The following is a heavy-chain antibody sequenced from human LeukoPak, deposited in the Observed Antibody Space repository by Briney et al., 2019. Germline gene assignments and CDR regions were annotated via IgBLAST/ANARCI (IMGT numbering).Heavy chain of an antibody. Sequence: SETLSLTCTVSGGSISSYYWSWIRQPPGKGLEWIGYIYYSGSTNYNPSLKSRVTISVDTSKNQFSLKLSSVTAADTAVYCCARSYYDFWSGPFDPWGQGTLVTVSS. D-gene: IGHD3-3*01. CDR1: GGSISSYY. V-gene: IGHV4-59*01. J-gene: IGHJ5*02. CDR3: ARSYYDFWSGPFDP. CDR2: IYYSGST.